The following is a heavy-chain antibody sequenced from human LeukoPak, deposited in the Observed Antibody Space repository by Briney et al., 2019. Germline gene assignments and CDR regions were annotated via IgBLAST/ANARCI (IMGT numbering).Heavy chain of an antibody. D-gene: IGHD2-8*01. CDR3: ARGGLRMVYAFGSNYFDY. J-gene: IGHJ4*02. V-gene: IGHV1-2*02. CDR1: GYTFTGYY. CDR2: INPNSGGT. Sequence: GASVKVSCKASGYTFTGYYMHWVRQAPGQGLEWMGWINPNSGGTNYAQKFQGGVTMARDTSISTAYMELSRLRSDDTAVYYCARGGLRMVYAFGSNYFDYWGQGTLVTVSS.